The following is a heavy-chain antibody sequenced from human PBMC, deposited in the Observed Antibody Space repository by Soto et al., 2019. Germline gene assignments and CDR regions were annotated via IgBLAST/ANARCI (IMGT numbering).Heavy chain of an antibody. CDR2: IFYSGST. Sequence: QVQLQESGPGLVKPSQTLSLTCTVSGGSISSGGYYWSWIRQHPGKGLEWIGYIFYSGSTYYNPSLQSRVATSVDTSKNQFSRKLSAVTAADTAVYYWARAPGDYFDYWGQGTLVTVSS. CDR3: ARAPGDYFDY. J-gene: IGHJ4*02. CDR1: GGSISSGGYY. V-gene: IGHV4-31*03.